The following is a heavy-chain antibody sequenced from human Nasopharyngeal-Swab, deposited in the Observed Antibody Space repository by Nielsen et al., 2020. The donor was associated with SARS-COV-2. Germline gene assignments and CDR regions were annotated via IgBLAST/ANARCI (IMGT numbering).Heavy chain of an antibody. CDR2: IYYGGST. D-gene: IGHD6-13*01. Sequence: WIRQPPGKGLEWIGSIYYGGSTYYNPSLKSRVTISVDTSKNQFSLKLSSVTAADTAVYYCASIAAAGAPGYWGQGTLVTVSS. V-gene: IGHV4-39*01. J-gene: IGHJ4*02. CDR3: ASIAAAGAPGY.